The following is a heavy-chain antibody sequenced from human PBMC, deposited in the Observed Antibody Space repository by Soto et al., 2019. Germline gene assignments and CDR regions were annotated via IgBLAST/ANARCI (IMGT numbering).Heavy chain of an antibody. D-gene: IGHD3-10*01. CDR2: INHSGST. CDR3: ARSPPSARISMVRGVISY. V-gene: IGHV4-34*01. Sequence: QVQLQQWGAGLLKPSETLSLTCAVYGGSFSGYYWSWIRQPPGKGLEWIGEINHSGSTNYNPSLKSRVTISVDTSKNQFSLKLSSVTAADTAGYYCARSPPSARISMVRGVISYWGQGTMVTVSS. J-gene: IGHJ4*02. CDR1: GGSFSGYY.